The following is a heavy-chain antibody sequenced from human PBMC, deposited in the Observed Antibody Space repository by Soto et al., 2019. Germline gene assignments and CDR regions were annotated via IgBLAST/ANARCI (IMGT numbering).Heavy chain of an antibody. Sequence: QVQLVQSGADVKKPGSSVKVSCQASGVTFSSETLGWVRQAPGQGLEWVGGIIPLFGTASYAQKFQGRVPITADESTSTVYMEWSSRRSEDTAVYFCATELGENPASPLDAWGQGTLFPVSS. CDR1: GVTFSSET. CDR3: ATELGENPASPLDA. J-gene: IGHJ5*02. CDR2: IIPLFGTA. D-gene: IGHD3-10*01. V-gene: IGHV1-69*01.